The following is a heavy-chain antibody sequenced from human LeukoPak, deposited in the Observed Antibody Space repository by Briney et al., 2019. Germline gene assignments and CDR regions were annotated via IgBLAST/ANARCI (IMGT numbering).Heavy chain of an antibody. D-gene: IGHD4-23*01. J-gene: IGHJ4*01. CDR2: INPIVGSA. V-gene: IGHV1-46*01. CDR1: GCTFISYY. CDR3: ARRRFSGNYFYY. Sequence: GASVKVSCKASGCTFISYYMSWVRQAPGQGLEWMGMINPIVGSANYAQKFQGRVTITRDTSTSTVYMELSSLRSEDAVVYYGARRRFSGNYFYYWGQGTMVTVSS.